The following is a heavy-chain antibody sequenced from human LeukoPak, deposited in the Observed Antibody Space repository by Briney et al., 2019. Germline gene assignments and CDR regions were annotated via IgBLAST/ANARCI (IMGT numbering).Heavy chain of an antibody. Sequence: GGSLRLSCAASGFTFSSYWMFWVRQPPGKGLEWVATIKKDGSEKDYADSVKGRFTIFRDNAENSLSLQMNSLRADDTATYYCVGGSGWLFDYWGQGTLVTVSS. CDR3: VGGSGWLFDY. CDR2: IKKDGSEK. V-gene: IGHV3-7*01. CDR1: GFTFSSYW. J-gene: IGHJ4*02. D-gene: IGHD6-19*01.